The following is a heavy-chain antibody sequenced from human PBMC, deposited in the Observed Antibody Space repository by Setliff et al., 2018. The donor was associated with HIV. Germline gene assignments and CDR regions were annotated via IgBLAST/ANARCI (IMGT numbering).Heavy chain of an antibody. D-gene: IGHD3-16*01. CDR3: AREIKNPRYFDS. V-gene: IGHV4-59*01. CDR1: GASISSYY. Sequence: SETLSLTCTVSGASISSYYWTWIRQPPGKGLEYIGYIYHFGNTNYNPSLKSRVTMSVDTSRNRVSLKLSSVTAADTAVYYCAREIKNPRYFDSWGQGTLVTVSS. J-gene: IGHJ4*02. CDR2: IYHFGNT.